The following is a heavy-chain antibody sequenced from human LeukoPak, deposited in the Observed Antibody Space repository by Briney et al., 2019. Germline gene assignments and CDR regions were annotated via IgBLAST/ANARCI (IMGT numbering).Heavy chain of an antibody. Sequence: SETLSLTCTVSGGSISSHYWSWIRQPPGKGLEWIGYIYYSGSTNYNPSLKSRVTISVDTSTNQFSLKLISVTAADTALYYCARNFYASSGYYLDDFYFDFWGQGTLVTVSS. J-gene: IGHJ4*02. CDR1: GGSISSHY. CDR3: ARNFYASSGYYLDDFYFDF. V-gene: IGHV4-59*11. CDR2: IYYSGST. D-gene: IGHD3-22*01.